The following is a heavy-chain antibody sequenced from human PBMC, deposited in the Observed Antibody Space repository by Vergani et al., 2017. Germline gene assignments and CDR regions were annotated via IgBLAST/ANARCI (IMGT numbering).Heavy chain of an antibody. V-gene: IGHV4-31*03. CDR1: GGSISSGSYY. Sequence: QVQLQESGPGLVKPSQTLSLTCTVSGGSISSGSYYWSWIRQHPGKGLEWIGYIYYSGSTYYNPSLKSRVTISVDTSKNQFSLKLSSVTAADTAVYYCARGGWNYEIGPTIYYFDYWGQGTLVTVSS. CDR2: IYYSGST. D-gene: IGHD1-7*01. CDR3: ARGGWNYEIGPTIYYFDY. J-gene: IGHJ4*02.